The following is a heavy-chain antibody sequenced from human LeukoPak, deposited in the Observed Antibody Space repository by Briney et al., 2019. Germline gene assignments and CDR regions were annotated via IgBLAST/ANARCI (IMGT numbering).Heavy chain of an antibody. J-gene: IGHJ4*02. CDR3: ARARRSGLFDY. D-gene: IGHD3-10*01. V-gene: IGHV4-34*01. CDR1: GGSFSGYY. Sequence: SETLSLTCAVYGGSFSGYYWGWIRQPPGKGLEWIGEINHSGSTNYNPSLKSRVTISVDTSKNQFSLKLGSVTAADTAVYYCARARRSGLFDYWGQGTLVTVSS. CDR2: INHSGST.